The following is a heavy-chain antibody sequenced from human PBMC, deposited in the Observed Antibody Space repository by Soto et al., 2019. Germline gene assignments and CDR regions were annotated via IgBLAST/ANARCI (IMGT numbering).Heavy chain of an antibody. V-gene: IGHV1-69*13. D-gene: IGHD6-6*01. Sequence: SVKVSCKASGGTFSSYAISWVRQAPGQGLEWMGGIIPIFGTANCAQKFQGRVTITADESASTAYMELSSLRSEDTAVYFCARAQRYSSSNDAFDIRGQGTMVTVSS. CDR1: GGTFSSYA. CDR3: ARAQRYSSSNDAFDI. J-gene: IGHJ3*02. CDR2: IIPIFGTA.